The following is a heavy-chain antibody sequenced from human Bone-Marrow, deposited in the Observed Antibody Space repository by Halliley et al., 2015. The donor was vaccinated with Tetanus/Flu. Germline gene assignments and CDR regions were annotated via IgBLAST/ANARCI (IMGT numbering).Heavy chain of an antibody. J-gene: IGHJ4*02. V-gene: IGHV4-34*01. D-gene: IGHD6-19*01. Sequence: TLSLTCAVYGGSFSGYHWSWIRQPPGKGLEWIGEINHRGSTTYNPSLKSRVTISMDTSKNQFSLKMHSVTAADTAVYFCASSGWYRGYWGQGTLVTVSS. CDR2: INHRGST. CDR1: GGSFSGYH. CDR3: ASSGWYRGY.